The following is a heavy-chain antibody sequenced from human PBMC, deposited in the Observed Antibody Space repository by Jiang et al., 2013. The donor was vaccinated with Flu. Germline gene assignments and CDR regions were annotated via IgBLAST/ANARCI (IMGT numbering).Heavy chain of an antibody. J-gene: IGHJ4*02. CDR3: ARMSGSYIGRYLRYFDY. CDR1: GYSFTSYW. D-gene: IGHD1-26*01. V-gene: IGHV5-51*01. Sequence: SLKISCKGSGYSFTSYWIGWVRQMPGKGLEWMGIIYPGDSDTRYSPSFQGQVTISADKSISTAYLQWSSLKASDTAMYYCARMSGSYIGRYLRYFDYWGQGTLVTVSS. CDR2: IYPGDSDT.